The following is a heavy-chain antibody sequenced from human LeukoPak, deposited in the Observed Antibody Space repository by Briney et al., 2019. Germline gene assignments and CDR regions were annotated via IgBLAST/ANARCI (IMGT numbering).Heavy chain of an antibody. Sequence: GGSLRLSCAVSGFSFGSEAMSWVRQSPARGLEWVASISPGGGTTYYADYVKGRFTISRDNAKDSLYLQMNSLRAEDTAVYYCAFQEISVVPTVIDYWGQGTLVTVSS. D-gene: IGHD2-2*01. CDR3: AFQEISVVPTVIDY. CDR1: GFSFGSEA. CDR2: ISPGGGTT. J-gene: IGHJ4*02. V-gene: IGHV3-23*01.